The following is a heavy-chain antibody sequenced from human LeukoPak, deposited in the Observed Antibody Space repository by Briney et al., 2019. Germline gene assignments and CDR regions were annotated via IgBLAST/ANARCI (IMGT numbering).Heavy chain of an antibody. CDR1: GFDFTNYN. Sequence: GGSLRLSCIGSGFDFTNYNINWVRQAPGKGLEWVSSISGSSSHIHYGDSVKGRFTISRDNAKSSVFLQMNNLRVEDTAVYYCARDLLRGQLLYDAFDIWGQGTMVTVSS. D-gene: IGHD2-2*01. CDR2: ISGSSSHI. CDR3: ARDLLRGQLLYDAFDI. V-gene: IGHV3-21*01. J-gene: IGHJ3*02.